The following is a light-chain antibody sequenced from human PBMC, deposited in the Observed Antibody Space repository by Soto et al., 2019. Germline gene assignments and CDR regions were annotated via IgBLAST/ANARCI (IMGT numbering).Light chain of an antibody. V-gene: IGLV1-40*01. Sequence: QSVLTQPPSVSGAPGQRVTISCTGSSSNIGSTYDVQWYQQLPGTAPKLLIHGNTNRPSGVPDRFSGSKSGTSASLAITGLQADDEADYYCQSYDDSLSVHVVFGGGTKLTVL. CDR3: QSYDDSLSVHVV. CDR2: GNT. J-gene: IGLJ2*01. CDR1: SSNIGSTYD.